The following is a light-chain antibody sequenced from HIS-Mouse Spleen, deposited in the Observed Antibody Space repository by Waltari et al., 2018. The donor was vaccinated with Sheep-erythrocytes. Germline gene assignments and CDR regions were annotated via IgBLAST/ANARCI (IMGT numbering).Light chain of an antibody. Sequence: QSALTQPPSASGPPGQSVTISCTGTSSDVGGYNYVSWYQQHPGKAPKRLIYEVSKRPSGVPDRFSGSKSGNTASLTVSGLQAEDEADYYCSSYAGSNNWVFGGGTKLTVL. CDR1: SSDVGGYNY. V-gene: IGLV2-8*01. CDR2: EVS. CDR3: SSYAGSNNWV. J-gene: IGLJ3*02.